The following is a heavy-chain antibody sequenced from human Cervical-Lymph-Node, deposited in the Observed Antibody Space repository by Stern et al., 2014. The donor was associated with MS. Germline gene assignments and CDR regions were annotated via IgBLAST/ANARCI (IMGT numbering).Heavy chain of an antibody. V-gene: IGHV4-39*01. CDR3: ARQNRHFSFASGTYILSSFDP. CDR2: FPKRGGT. CDR1: GDSISSGSSY. J-gene: IGHJ5*02. D-gene: IGHD3-10*01. Sequence: QVQLQESGPGLVKPSETLSLTCTVSGDSISSGSSYWGWIRQSPGKGLEWLGRFPKRGGTSYTPSLKTRVPISTDTSQHQLSLKMISVTAADTAVYYCARQNRHFSFASGTYILSSFDPWGQGTLVTVSS.